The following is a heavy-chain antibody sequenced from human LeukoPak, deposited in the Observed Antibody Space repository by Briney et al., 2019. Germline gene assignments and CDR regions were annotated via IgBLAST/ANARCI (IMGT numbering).Heavy chain of an antibody. D-gene: IGHD6-13*01. V-gene: IGHV4-61*02. CDR1: GGSISSGSYN. J-gene: IGHJ5*02. Sequence: SETLSLTCTVSGGSISSGSYNWSWIRQPAGKGLDWIGRIYTSGSTNYNPSLKSRVTISVDTSKNQFSLKLSSVTAADTAVYYRATAAVGTDWFAPWGQRTLVTVSS. CDR3: ATAAVGTDWFAP. CDR2: IYTSGST.